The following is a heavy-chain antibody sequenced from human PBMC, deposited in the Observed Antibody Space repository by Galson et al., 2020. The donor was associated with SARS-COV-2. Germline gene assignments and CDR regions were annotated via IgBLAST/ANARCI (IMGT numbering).Heavy chain of an antibody. J-gene: IGHJ3*02. V-gene: IGHV1-58*01. CDR1: GFTFTSSA. CDR2: IVVGSGNT. D-gene: IGHD2-15*01. CDR3: AAPYCSGGSCYDAVDI. Sequence: SVTVSCKASGFTFTSSAVHWVRQARGQRLEWIGWIVVGSGNTNFAQKFQERVTITRDMSTSTAYMELSSLRYEDTAVYYCAAPYCSGGSCYDAVDIWGQGTMVTVSS.